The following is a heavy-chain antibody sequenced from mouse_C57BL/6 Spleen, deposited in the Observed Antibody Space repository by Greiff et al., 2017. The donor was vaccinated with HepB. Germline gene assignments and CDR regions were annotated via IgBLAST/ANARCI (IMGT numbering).Heavy chain of an antibody. J-gene: IGHJ4*01. D-gene: IGHD2-5*01. Sequence: QVQLPGAELVKPGASVKLSCKASGYTFTSYWMHWVKQRPGRGLEWIGRIDPNSGGTKYNEKFKSKATLTVDKPSSTAYMQLSSLTSEDSAVYYCARGAYYSNYDAMDYWGQGTSVTVSS. CDR1: GYTFTSYW. CDR3: ARGAYYSNYDAMDY. V-gene: IGHV1-72*01. CDR2: IDPNSGGT.